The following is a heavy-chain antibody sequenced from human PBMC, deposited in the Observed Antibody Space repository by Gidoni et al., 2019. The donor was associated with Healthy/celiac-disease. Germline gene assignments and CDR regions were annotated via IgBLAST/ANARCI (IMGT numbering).Heavy chain of an antibody. CDR3: ARDQSRITMVRGVISWGGMDV. CDR2: SSRSSSYT. Sequence: EVQLVESGGGLVKPGGSLRLSCAASGFTFISYSMNWLRQAPGKGLEWVSSSSRSSSYTYYADSVKGRFTIARDKAKNSLYLQMNSLRAEDRAVYYCARDQSRITMVRGVISWGGMDVWGQGTTVTVSS. D-gene: IGHD3-10*01. CDR1: GFTFISYS. V-gene: IGHV3-21*01. J-gene: IGHJ6*02.